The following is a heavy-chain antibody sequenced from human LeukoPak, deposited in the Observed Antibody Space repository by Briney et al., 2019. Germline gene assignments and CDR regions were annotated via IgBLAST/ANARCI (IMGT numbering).Heavy chain of an antibody. CDR1: GFTFSDYY. J-gene: IGHJ4*02. D-gene: IGHD3-10*01. CDR2: ISSSGSTI. Sequence: GGSLRLSCAASGFTFSDYYMSWIRQAPGKGLEWVSYISSSGSTIYYADSVKGRFTISRDNAKNSLYLQMNSLRAEDTAVYYCARAANVLLWFGEFDYWGQGTLVTASS. CDR3: ARAANVLLWFGEFDY. V-gene: IGHV3-11*01.